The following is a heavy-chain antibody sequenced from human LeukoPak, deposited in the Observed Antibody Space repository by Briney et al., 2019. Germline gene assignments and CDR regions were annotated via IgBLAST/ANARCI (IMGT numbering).Heavy chain of an antibody. CDR3: ARGSSSWYGEYFQH. Sequence: ASVKVSCKASRGTFSSYAISWVRQAPGQGLEWMGGIIPIFGTANYAQKFQGRVTITADESTSTAYMELSSLRSEDTAVYYCARGSSSWYGEYFQHWGQGTLVTVSS. CDR2: IIPIFGTA. V-gene: IGHV1-69*13. J-gene: IGHJ1*01. CDR1: RGTFSSYA. D-gene: IGHD6-13*01.